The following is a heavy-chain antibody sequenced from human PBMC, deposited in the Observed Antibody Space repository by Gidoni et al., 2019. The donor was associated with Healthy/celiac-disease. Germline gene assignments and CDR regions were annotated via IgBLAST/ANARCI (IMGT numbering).Heavy chain of an antibody. CDR1: GFTFSSYA. V-gene: IGHV3-30-3*01. CDR2: ISYDGSNK. J-gene: IGHJ5*02. Sequence: QVQLVASGGGVVQPGRSLRLSCAASGFTFSSYAMHWVRQAPGKGLEWVAVISYDGSNKYYADSVKGRFTISRDNSKNTLYLQMNSLRAEDTAVYYCARESEDSRKTPEDGLFDPWGQGTLVTVSS. D-gene: IGHD3-22*01. CDR3: ARESEDSRKTPEDGLFDP.